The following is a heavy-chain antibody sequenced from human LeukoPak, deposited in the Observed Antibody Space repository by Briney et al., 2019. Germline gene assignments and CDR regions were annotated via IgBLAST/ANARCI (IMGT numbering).Heavy chain of an antibody. CDR2: VSDSGSSA. V-gene: IGHV3-23*01. Sequence: GGSETLFCAPSGYTFRNYDMSWARQAPGKGLEWVSVVSDSGSSAYYTDSVKGRFTISRDNSKNTLYLQMNSLRAEDTAVYYCAPDLRGAAWSLDYWG. D-gene: IGHD4/OR15-4a*01. CDR1: GYTFRNYD. CDR3: APDLRGAAWSLDY. J-gene: IGHJ4*01.